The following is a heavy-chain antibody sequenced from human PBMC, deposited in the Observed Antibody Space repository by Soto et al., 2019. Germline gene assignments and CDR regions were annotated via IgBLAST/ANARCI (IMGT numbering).Heavy chain of an antibody. V-gene: IGHV1-18*01. D-gene: IGHD6-19*01. J-gene: IGHJ5*02. Sequence: QVKLVQSGAEVKKPGASVKVSCKASGYTFTSYGISWVRQAPGQGLEWMGWISAYNGNTNYAQKLQGRVTMTTDTSTSTAYMELRSLRSDDTAVYYCARDPVSEWLAPRWFDPWGQGTLVTVSS. CDR1: GYTFTSYG. CDR3: ARDPVSEWLAPRWFDP. CDR2: ISAYNGNT.